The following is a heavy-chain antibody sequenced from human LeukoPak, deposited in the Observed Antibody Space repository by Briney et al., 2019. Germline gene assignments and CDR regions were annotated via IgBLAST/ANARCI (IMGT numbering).Heavy chain of an antibody. Sequence: ASVKVSCKASGYTFTSYDINWVRQATGQGLEWMGWMNPNSGNTGYAQKFQGRVTITRNSSISTAYMELSSLRSEDTAVYYCARDGATIFGVVISPPDYWGQGTLVTVSS. CDR1: GYTFTSYD. D-gene: IGHD3-3*01. J-gene: IGHJ4*02. V-gene: IGHV1-8*03. CDR2: MNPNSGNT. CDR3: ARDGATIFGVVISPPDY.